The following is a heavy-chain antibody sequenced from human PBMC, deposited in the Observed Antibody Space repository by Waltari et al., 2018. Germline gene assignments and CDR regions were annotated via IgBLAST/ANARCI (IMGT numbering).Heavy chain of an antibody. V-gene: IGHV7-4-1*01. J-gene: IGHJ5*02. D-gene: IGHD2-2*01. CDR1: GYTFTDYA. Sequence: QVQLAQSGSELKKPGASVKISCKASGYTFTDYAINWVRQAPGQGLELMGWITPNTCNPTYAQGLTGRFVVSLDTSVSTAYLQSASLKTEDSAVYYCAREVVPPHTIVVNWFDPWGQGTLVTVSS. CDR2: ITPNTCNP. CDR3: AREVVPPHTIVVNWFDP.